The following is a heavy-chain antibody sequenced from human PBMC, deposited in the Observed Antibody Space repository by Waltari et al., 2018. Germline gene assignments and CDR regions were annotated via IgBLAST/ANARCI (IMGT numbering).Heavy chain of an antibody. CDR3: ARGRGGVRGVNHYYYGMDV. J-gene: IGHJ6*02. Sequence: QVQLQQWGAGLLKPSENLSLTCAVYGGLFSGYYWSWIRQPPGKGLEWIGEINHSGSTNYNPSLKSRVTISVDTSKNQFSLKLSAVTAADTAVYYCARGRGGVRGVNHYYYGMDVWGQGTTVTVSS. CDR2: INHSGST. V-gene: IGHV4-34*01. D-gene: IGHD3-10*01. CDR1: GGLFSGYY.